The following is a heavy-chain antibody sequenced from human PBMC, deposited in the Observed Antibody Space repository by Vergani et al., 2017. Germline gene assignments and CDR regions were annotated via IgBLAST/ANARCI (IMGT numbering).Heavy chain of an antibody. J-gene: IGHJ4*02. CDR3: ARVSSSSSASLDY. CDR1: GGSFSGYY. D-gene: IGHD6-6*01. CDR2: IYYSGST. V-gene: IGHV4-34*01. Sequence: QVQLQQWGAGLLKPSETLSLTCAVYGGSFSGYYWSWIRQHPGKGLEWIGYIYYSGSTYYNPSLKSRVTISVDTSKNQFSLKLSSVTAADTAVYYCARVSSSSSASLDYWGQGTLVTVSS.